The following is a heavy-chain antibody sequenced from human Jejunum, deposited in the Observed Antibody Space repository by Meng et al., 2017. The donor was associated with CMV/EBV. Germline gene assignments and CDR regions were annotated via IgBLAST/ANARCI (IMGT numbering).Heavy chain of an antibody. CDR1: GYTFTGYW. V-gene: IGHV1-2*06. Sequence: CKGSGYTFTGYWIHWVRQAPGQGLEWMGRINPNTAATDYAQEFQGRVTMIKDTSINTVYLQLSRLRSDDTAVYYCARRHDFDLYLDYWGQGSLVTVSS. D-gene: IGHD3-3*01. J-gene: IGHJ4*02. CDR3: ARRHDFDLYLDY. CDR2: INPNTAAT.